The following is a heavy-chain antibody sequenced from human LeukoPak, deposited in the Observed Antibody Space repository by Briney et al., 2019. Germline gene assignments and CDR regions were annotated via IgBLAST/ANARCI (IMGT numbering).Heavy chain of an antibody. V-gene: IGHV3-30*18. CDR2: MSYDGTHK. CDR3: AKDFGYGDCFDY. CDR1: GFTFSNYG. Sequence: GGSLRLSCAASGFTFSNYGLHWVRQAPGKGLEWVAFMSYDGTHKYYSDSVRGRFTISRDNSKNMLLLQMNSLRSEDTAVYFCAKDFGYGDCFDYWGQGTLVTVSS. J-gene: IGHJ4*02. D-gene: IGHD4-17*01.